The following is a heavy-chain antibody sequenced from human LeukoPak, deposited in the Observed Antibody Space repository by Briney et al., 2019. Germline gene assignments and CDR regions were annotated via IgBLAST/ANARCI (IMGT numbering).Heavy chain of an antibody. CDR1: GFTSSSYA. CDR3: AKWGYYDSSGYYAY. V-gene: IGHV3-23*01. D-gene: IGHD3-22*01. Sequence: PGGSLRLSCAASGFTSSSYAMSWVRQAPGKGLEWVSAISGSGGSTYYADSVKGRFTISRDNSKNTLYLQMNSLRAEDTAVYYCAKWGYYDSSGYYAYWGQGTLVTVSS. CDR2: ISGSGGST. J-gene: IGHJ4*02.